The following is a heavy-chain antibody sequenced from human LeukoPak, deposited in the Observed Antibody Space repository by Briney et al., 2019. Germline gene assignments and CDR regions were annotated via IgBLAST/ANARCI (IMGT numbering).Heavy chain of an antibody. CDR1: GFTFSSYW. CDR2: IHTDGSST. V-gene: IGHV3-74*01. Sequence: GGSLRLSCAASGFTFSSYWMHWVRQVPGKELVWVSRIHTDGSSTSYADSVKGRFTISRDNAKNSLYLQMNSLRAEDTAVYYCARELRAVAAIFDYWGQGTLVTVSS. CDR3: ARELRAVAAIFDY. J-gene: IGHJ4*02. D-gene: IGHD6-19*01.